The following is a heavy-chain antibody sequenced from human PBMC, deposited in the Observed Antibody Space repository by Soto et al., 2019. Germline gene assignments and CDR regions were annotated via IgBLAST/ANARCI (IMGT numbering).Heavy chain of an antibody. Sequence: QVQLVQSGAEVKKPGASVKVSCKASGYNFTTYDINWVRQAAGQGLEWMGWMSPNSGDTGFAQKFQGRVTMTRNTSISTAYMELTSLESEDTAVYYCARVPQYQTSYDIWGLGTLVTISS. CDR2: MSPNSGDT. CDR3: ARVPQYQTSYDI. V-gene: IGHV1-8*01. J-gene: IGHJ3*02. CDR1: GYNFTTYD.